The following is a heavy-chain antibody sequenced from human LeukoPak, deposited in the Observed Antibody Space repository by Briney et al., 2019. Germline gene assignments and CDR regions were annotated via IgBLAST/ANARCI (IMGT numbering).Heavy chain of an antibody. CDR1: GGTFSSYA. V-gene: IGHV1-69*04. Sequence: GASVKVSCKASGGTFSSYAISWVRQAPGQGLEWMGRIIPILGIANYAQKFQGRVTITADKSTSTVYMELNSLRSEDTAVYYCARVCSSGSCQIDYWGQGTLVTVSS. J-gene: IGHJ4*02. CDR2: IIPILGIA. CDR3: ARVCSSGSCQIDY. D-gene: IGHD2-15*01.